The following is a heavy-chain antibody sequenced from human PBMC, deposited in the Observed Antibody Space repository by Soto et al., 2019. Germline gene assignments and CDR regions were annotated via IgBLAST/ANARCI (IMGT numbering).Heavy chain of an antibody. CDR2: IIPIFRTP. CDR3: ARDKDREQLGGNYYYTLDV. CDR1: GDTFDTFA. V-gene: IGHV1-69*05. Sequence: QVQLVQSGAEVVKPGSSVKVSCKASGDTFDTFAISWVRQAPGQGLEWMGGIIPIFRTPDYGQKFQGRVTXPXDXXTRTAYMELSSLRSEDTAVYYCARDKDREQLGGNYYYTLDVWGQGTTVTVSS. J-gene: IGHJ6*02. D-gene: IGHD1-1*01.